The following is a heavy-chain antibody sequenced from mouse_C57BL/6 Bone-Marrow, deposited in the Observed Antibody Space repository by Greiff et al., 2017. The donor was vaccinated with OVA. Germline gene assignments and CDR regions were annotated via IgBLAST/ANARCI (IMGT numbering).Heavy chain of an antibody. D-gene: IGHD1-1*01. V-gene: IGHV1-5*01. CDR2: IYPGNSDT. J-gene: IGHJ2*01. CDR3: TRGRYYGSSYFDY. Sequence: VQLQQSGTVLARPGASVKMSCKTSGYTFTSYWMHWVKQRPGQGLEWIGAIYPGNSDTSYNQKFKGKAKLTVVTSASTAYMELSSLTNEDSAVXSCTRGRYYGSSYFDYWGQGTTLTVSS. CDR1: GYTFTSYW.